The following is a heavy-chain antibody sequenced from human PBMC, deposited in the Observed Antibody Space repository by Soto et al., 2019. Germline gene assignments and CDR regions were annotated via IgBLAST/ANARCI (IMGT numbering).Heavy chain of an antibody. Sequence: EVQLVESGGGLIQPGTSLRLSCAASGFTFSNFWMHWVRQAPGKGLVWVARINSDGSSTSYADSVKGRFTISRDNAKNTLYVQMNSLRDEDTAVYYCARDLRYCSGGTCYLYYYGMDVWGPGTTVTVSS. CDR2: INSDGSST. CDR3: ARDLRYCSGGTCYLYYYGMDV. J-gene: IGHJ6*02. V-gene: IGHV3-74*01. D-gene: IGHD2-15*01. CDR1: GFTFSNFW.